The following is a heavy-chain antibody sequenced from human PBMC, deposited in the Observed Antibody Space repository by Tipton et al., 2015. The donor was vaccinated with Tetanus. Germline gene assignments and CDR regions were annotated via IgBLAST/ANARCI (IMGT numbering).Heavy chain of an antibody. CDR1: GDSVSGYY. V-gene: IGHV4-59*02. CDR3: AGVTAQRTELYFEH. J-gene: IGHJ1*01. D-gene: IGHD2-8*02. CDR2: VYYTGDT. Sequence: GLVKPSETLSLTCTVSGDSVSGYYWSWIRQPPGKGLEWVGYVYYTGDTNYNPSLKSRVTISMDRSENQISLKMTSVTAADTAVYYCAGVTAQRTELYFEHCGQGTQVTVAS.